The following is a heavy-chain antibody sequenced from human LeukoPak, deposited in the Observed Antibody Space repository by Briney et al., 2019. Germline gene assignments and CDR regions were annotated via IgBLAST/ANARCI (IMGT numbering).Heavy chain of an antibody. Sequence: ASVKVSCKASGYTFSDYAMHWVRQAPGQRFEWMGWINPNSGGTNYAQKFQGWVTMTRDTSISTAYMELSRLRSDDTAVYYCARAGYSSGWYARNYYYCGMDVWGQGTTVTVSS. CDR3: ARAGYSSGWYARNYYYCGMDV. V-gene: IGHV1-2*04. CDR1: GYTFSDYA. D-gene: IGHD6-19*01. J-gene: IGHJ6*02. CDR2: INPNSGGT.